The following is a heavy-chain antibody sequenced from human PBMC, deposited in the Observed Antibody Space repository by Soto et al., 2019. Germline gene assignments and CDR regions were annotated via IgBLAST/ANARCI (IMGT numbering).Heavy chain of an antibody. CDR2: TYHSGST. CDR1: AGSISSNNW. V-gene: IGHV4-4*02. CDR3: ATRTGHPV. J-gene: IGHJ4*02. Sequence: QVQLQESGPGLVKPSGTLSLTCAVSAGSISSNNWWTWVRQSPGKGLEWIGETYHSGSTNYKPSLASRVTISVDKSKNQFSLKLSSVTAADTAVYYCATRTGHPVWGQGTLVTVSS.